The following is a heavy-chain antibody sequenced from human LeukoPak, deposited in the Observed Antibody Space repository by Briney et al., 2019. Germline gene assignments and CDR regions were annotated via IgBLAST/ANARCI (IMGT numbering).Heavy chain of an antibody. Sequence: PGGSLRLSCGASGFTFSSQWMNWVRQARGKGLEWVANIKQDGSEKYYVDSVKGRFTISRDNAKNSLYLQMNSLRAEDTAVYYCARDGGYRSSWNRFDYWGQGTLVTVSS. J-gene: IGHJ4*02. CDR1: GFTFSSQW. CDR3: ARDGGYRSSWNRFDY. D-gene: IGHD6-13*01. V-gene: IGHV3-7*01. CDR2: IKQDGSEK.